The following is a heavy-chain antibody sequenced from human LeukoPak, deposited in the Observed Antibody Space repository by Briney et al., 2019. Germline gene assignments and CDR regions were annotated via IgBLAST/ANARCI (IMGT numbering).Heavy chain of an antibody. D-gene: IGHD3-10*01. J-gene: IGHJ5*02. V-gene: IGHV3-48*03. CDR3: AATFTAMVRGGVSWFDP. CDR1: GFTFSSYE. CDR2: ISSSGSTI. Sequence: GGSLRLSCAASGFTFSSYEMNWVRQAPGKWLEWVSYISSSGSTIYYADSVKGRFTISRDNAKNSLYLQMNSLRAEDTAVYYCAATFTAMVRGGVSWFDPWGQGTLVTVSS.